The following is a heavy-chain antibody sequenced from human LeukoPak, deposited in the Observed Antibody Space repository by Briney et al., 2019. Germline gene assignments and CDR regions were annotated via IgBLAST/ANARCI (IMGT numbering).Heavy chain of an antibody. CDR1: GYTFTGYN. CDR2: INPNSGAT. Sequence: ASVKVSCKASGYTFTGYNMHWVRQAPGQGLEWMGWINPNSGATNYSQKFQGRITMSRDTAISTAYMELYRLRSDDTAVYYCASPFPPTTDFDYWGQGTLVTVSS. J-gene: IGHJ4*02. CDR3: ASPFPPTTDFDY. D-gene: IGHD1-26*01. V-gene: IGHV1-2*02.